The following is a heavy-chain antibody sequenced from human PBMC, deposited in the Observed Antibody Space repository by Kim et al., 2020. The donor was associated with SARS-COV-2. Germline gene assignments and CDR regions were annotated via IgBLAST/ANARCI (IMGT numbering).Heavy chain of an antibody. CDR3: ARQDLTPVTTGFLYYYGMDV. J-gene: IGHJ6*02. CDR2: INPGDSDI. Sequence: GESLKISCKGSGYTFTNYWIGWVRQMPGKGLEWMGIINPGDSDIRYSPAFEGQVTISVDKSSRTAYLQWSSLRASDTAMYYCARQDLTPVTTGFLYYYGMDVWGQGTTVTVSS. CDR1: GYTFTNYW. D-gene: IGHD4-17*01. V-gene: IGHV5-51*01.